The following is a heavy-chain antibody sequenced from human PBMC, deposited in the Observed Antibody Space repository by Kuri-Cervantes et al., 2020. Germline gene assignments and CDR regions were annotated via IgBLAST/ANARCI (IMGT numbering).Heavy chain of an antibody. V-gene: IGHV3-9*01. CDR1: GFTFDDYA. Sequence: SLKISCAASGFTFDDYAMHWVRQAPGKGLEWVSGISWNSGSIGYADSVKGRFTISRDNAKNSLYLQMNSLRAEDTALYYCARGVGSTTVTTRLAGCFDYWGQGTLVTVSS. D-gene: IGHD4-17*01. CDR3: ARGVGSTTVTTRLAGCFDY. J-gene: IGHJ4*02. CDR2: ISWNSGSI.